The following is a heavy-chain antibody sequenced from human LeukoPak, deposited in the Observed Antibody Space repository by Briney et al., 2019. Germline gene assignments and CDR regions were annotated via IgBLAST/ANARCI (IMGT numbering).Heavy chain of an antibody. CDR3: ARRGDT. Sequence: SETLSLTCTVSGGSISSSSYYWNWIRQPAGKGLEWIGRIYSSGSTNYNPSLKSRVTISVDTSKNQLSLNLTSVTAADTAVYYCARRGDTWGQGTMVTVSS. V-gene: IGHV4-61*02. CDR1: GGSISSSSYY. J-gene: IGHJ3*02. D-gene: IGHD3-10*01. CDR2: IYSSGST.